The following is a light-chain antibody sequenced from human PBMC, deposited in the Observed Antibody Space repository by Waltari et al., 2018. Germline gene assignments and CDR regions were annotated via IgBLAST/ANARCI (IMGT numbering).Light chain of an antibody. V-gene: IGKV1-8*01. CDR3: QQYYSSPAT. Sequence: AIRITQSPSSLSASTGDRVTITCRASQSISSYLAWYQQKPGKGPKVLIYAASTLQTGVPSRFIGSGSGTDFTLTISCLQSEDFAIYYCQQYYSSPATFGQGTKVEIK. CDR1: QSISSY. CDR2: AAS. J-gene: IGKJ1*01.